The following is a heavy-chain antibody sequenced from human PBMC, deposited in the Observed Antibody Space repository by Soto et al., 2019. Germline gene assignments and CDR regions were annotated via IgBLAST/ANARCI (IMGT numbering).Heavy chain of an antibody. CDR1: GGSISSYY. CDR2: IYYSGST. V-gene: IGHV4-59*05. Sequence: SETLSLTCTASGGSISSYYWSWIRQPPGKGLEWIGSIYYSGSTYYNPSLKSRVSISVDTSKNQFSLKLSSVTAADTAVYYCARRSGVTGNDMDVWGQGTTVTVSS. CDR3: ARRSGVTGNDMDV. D-gene: IGHD2-21*02. J-gene: IGHJ6*02.